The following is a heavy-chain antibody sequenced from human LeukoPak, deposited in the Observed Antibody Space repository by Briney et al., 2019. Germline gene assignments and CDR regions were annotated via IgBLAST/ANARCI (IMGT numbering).Heavy chain of an antibody. V-gene: IGHV1-18*01. CDR1: GYTFTSYG. J-gene: IGHJ3*02. Sequence: ASVKVSCKASGYTFTSYGISWVRQAPGQGLEWMGWISAYNGNTNYAQKLQGRVTMTTDTSTSTVYMELRSLRSDDTAVYYCARDPSYYDSSTLDAFDIWGQGTMVTVSS. D-gene: IGHD3-22*01. CDR2: ISAYNGNT. CDR3: ARDPSYYDSSTLDAFDI.